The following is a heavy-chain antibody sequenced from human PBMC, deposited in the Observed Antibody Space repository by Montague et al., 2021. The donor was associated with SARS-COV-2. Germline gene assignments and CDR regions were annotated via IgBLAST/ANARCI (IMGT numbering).Heavy chain of an antibody. CDR3: GRDSVSYGLDV. CDR1: GASIDTGNHY. J-gene: IGHJ6*02. Sequence: TLSLTCRVSGASIDTGNHYWTWIRHAAGQGLVWIGNIYNSGPTNYNPSLKRRVTISLDRAKNHFSLLLSSVTAADTATYYCGRDSVSYGLDVWGQGTTVTVSS. D-gene: IGHD3-16*01. CDR2: IYNSGPT. V-gene: IGHV4-61*09.